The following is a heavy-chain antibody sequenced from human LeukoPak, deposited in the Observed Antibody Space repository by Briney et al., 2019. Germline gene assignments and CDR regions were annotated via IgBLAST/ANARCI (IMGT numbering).Heavy chain of an antibody. CDR3: ARDLPSRMAVAGHDAFDI. J-gene: IGHJ3*02. D-gene: IGHD6-19*01. V-gene: IGHV1-18*01. CDR2: ISAYNGNT. CDR1: GYTFTSCG. Sequence: ASVKVSCKASGYTFTSCGISWVRQAPGQGLEWMGWISAYNGNTNYAQKLQGRVTMTTDTSTSTAYMELRSLRSDDTAVYYCARDLPSRMAVAGHDAFDIWGQGTMVTVSS.